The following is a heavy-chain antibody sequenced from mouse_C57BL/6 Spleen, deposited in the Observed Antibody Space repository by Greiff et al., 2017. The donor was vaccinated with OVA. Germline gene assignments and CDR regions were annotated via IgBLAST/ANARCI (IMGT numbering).Heavy chain of an antibody. D-gene: IGHD1-1*01. CDR3: TRGGYGSRDYAMDY. Sequence: VQLQQSGPELVRPGPSVTLSCKASGYTFTDYEMHWVKQTPVHGLEWIGAIVPETGGTDYNPMFKGQALLTADKSSSTAYMEMRSLTSEDSAVYYCTRGGYGSRDYAMDYWGQGTSVTVSS. J-gene: IGHJ4*01. V-gene: IGHV1-15*01. CDR1: GYTFTDYE. CDR2: IVPETGGT.